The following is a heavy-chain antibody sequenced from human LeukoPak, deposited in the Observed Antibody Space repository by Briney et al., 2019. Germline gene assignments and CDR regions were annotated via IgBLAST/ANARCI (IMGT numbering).Heavy chain of an antibody. D-gene: IGHD3-22*01. CDR1: GFTFDDYA. J-gene: IGHJ4*02. V-gene: IGHV3-9*01. Sequence: PGRSLRLSCAASGFTFDDYAMHWVRQAPGKGLEWVSGISWNSGSIGYADSVKGRFAISRDNAKNSLYLQMNSLRAEDTAVYYCARSKYYYDSSGYLDYWGQGTLVTVSS. CDR2: ISWNSGSI. CDR3: ARSKYYYDSSGYLDY.